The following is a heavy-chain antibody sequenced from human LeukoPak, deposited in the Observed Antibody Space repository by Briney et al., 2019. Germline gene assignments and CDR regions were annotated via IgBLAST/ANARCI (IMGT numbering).Heavy chain of an antibody. V-gene: IGHV1-18*01. CDR3: ARSFGVVINYYMDV. Sequence: ASVKVSCKASGYTFTSYGISWVRQAPGQGLEWMGWISAYNGNTNYAQKLHGRVTMTTDTSTSTAYMELRSLRSDDTAVYYCARSFGVVINYYMDVWGKGTTVTVSS. J-gene: IGHJ6*03. CDR1: GYTFTSYG. CDR2: ISAYNGNT. D-gene: IGHD3-3*01.